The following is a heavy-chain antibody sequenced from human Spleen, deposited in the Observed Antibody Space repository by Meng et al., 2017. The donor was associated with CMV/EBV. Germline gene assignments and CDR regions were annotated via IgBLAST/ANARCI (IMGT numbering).Heavy chain of an antibody. Sequence: SGGSMNNISYYWSWIRHHPGAGLEWIVYIYYSGTAYYNSSLKSRVAISVDTSKNQFSLKLRSVTAADTAVYYCARGFLWSDHYIPDYWGQGTLVTVSS. CDR1: GGSMNNISYY. D-gene: IGHD3-3*01. V-gene: IGHV4-31*02. CDR2: IYYSGTA. J-gene: IGHJ4*02. CDR3: ARGFLWSDHYIPDY.